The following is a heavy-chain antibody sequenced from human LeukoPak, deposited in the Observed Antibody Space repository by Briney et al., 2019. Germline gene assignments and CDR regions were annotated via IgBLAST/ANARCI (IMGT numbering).Heavy chain of an antibody. J-gene: IGHJ4*02. CDR1: GGSISSGGYY. D-gene: IGHD5-18*01. V-gene: IGHV4-31*03. CDR3: ASYSYGLSYYFDY. Sequence: SQTLSLTCTVSGGSISSGGYYWSWIRQHPGKGLEWIGYIYYSGSTYYNPSLKSRVTISVDTSKNQFSLKLSSVTAADTAVSYCASYSYGLSYYFDYWGQGTLVTVSS. CDR2: IYYSGST.